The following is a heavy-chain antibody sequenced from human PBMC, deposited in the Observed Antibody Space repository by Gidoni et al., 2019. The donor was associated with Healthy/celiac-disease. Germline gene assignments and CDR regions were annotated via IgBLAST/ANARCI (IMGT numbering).Heavy chain of an antibody. CDR2: IDWDDDK. V-gene: IGHV2-70*04. J-gene: IGHJ4*02. D-gene: IGHD3-3*01. Sequence: QVTLKESGPALVKPTQTLTLTCTFSGFSLSTSGMRVSWIRQPPGKALEWLARIDWDDDKFYSTSLKTRLTISKDTSKNQVVLTMTNMDPVDTATYYCARSFYDLFDYWGQGTLVTVSS. CDR3: ARSFYDLFDY. CDR1: GFSLSTSGMR.